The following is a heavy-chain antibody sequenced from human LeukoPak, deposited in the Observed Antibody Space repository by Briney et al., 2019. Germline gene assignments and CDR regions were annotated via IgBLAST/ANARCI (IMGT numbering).Heavy chain of an antibody. CDR1: GYTFTSYD. V-gene: IGHV1-8*01. CDR3: ARSYGSGHYYYYYYYMDV. D-gene: IGHD3-10*01. Sequence: ASVKVSCKASGYTFTSYDINWVRQATGQGLEWMGWMNPNSGNTGYAQKFQGRVTMTRNTSISTAYMELSSLRSEDTAVYYCARSYGSGHYYYYYYYMDVWGKGTTVTISS. J-gene: IGHJ6*03. CDR2: MNPNSGNT.